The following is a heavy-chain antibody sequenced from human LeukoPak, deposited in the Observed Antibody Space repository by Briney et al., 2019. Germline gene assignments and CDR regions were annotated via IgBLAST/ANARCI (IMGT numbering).Heavy chain of an antibody. Sequence: GGSLRLSCAASGFTLSTYDMLWVRQVTGEALEWVSMIYEAGNTYYTGSVKGRFTISRENAKNSLYLQMHGLTAGDTAVYYCAREMSGSNDAFDIWGPGTMVTVSS. CDR3: AREMSGSNDAFDI. V-gene: IGHV3-13*01. J-gene: IGHJ3*02. D-gene: IGHD3-10*01. CDR1: GFTLSTYD. CDR2: IYEAGNT.